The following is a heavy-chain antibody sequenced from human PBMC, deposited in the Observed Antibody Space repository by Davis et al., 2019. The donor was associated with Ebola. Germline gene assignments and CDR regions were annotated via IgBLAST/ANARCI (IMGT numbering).Heavy chain of an antibody. D-gene: IGHD3-3*01. CDR2: ISGYNGNT. CDR3: ASSYDFWSGHDDYGMDV. V-gene: IGHV1-18*04. Sequence: ASVTVSCKAFGYTFTSYGISWVRQVPGQGLEYMGWISGYNGNTNYVQKLQGRVTLTTDTSTSTAYMDLRSLRSDDTAVYYCASSYDFWSGHDDYGMDVWGQGTTVTVSS. J-gene: IGHJ6*02. CDR1: GYTFTSYG.